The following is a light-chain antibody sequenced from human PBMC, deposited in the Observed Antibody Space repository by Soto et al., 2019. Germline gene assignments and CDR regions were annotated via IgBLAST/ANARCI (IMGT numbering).Light chain of an antibody. CDR1: QSVSGTY. V-gene: IGKV3-20*01. Sequence: EIVLTQSPGTLSLSPGERATLSCRASQSVSGTYSAWYQQKPGQAPRLLIYGASSRATGIPDRFSGSGSETDFTLTISRLEPEDFTVYYCQHYGTSSWTFGQGTKVDIK. CDR2: GAS. J-gene: IGKJ1*01. CDR3: QHYGTSSWT.